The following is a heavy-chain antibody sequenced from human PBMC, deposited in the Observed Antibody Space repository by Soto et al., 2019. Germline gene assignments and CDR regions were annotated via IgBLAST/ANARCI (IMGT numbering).Heavy chain of an antibody. Sequence: QVQLVQSGAEVKKPGASVKDSCKASGYTFTSYAMHWVRQAPGQRLEWMGWINAGNGNTKYSQKFQGRVTITRDTSASTAYMELSSLISEDTAVYYCARGDYDSSGYYYSSEYFQYWGQGTLVTVSS. CDR3: ARGDYDSSGYYYSSEYFQY. CDR2: INAGNGNT. CDR1: GYTFTSYA. V-gene: IGHV1-3*01. D-gene: IGHD3-22*01. J-gene: IGHJ1*01.